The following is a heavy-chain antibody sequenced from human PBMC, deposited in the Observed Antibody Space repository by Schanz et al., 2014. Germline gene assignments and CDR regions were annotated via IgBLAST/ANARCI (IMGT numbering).Heavy chain of an antibody. CDR2: IWSDGTNE. Sequence: QVQLVESGGGVVQPGRSLRLSCAASGFTFSSYGIHWVRQAPGKGLEWVAVIWSDGTNEYYADSVKGRFTISGDRSKYTAYLQINSLRADDTAVYYCAKGPYYYYYMDAWGNGTTVTVSS. CDR1: GFTFSSYG. CDR3: AKGPYYYYYMDA. J-gene: IGHJ6*03. V-gene: IGHV3-33*03.